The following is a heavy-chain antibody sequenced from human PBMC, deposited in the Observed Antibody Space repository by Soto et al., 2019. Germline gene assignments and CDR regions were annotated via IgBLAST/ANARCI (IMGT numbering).Heavy chain of an antibody. J-gene: IGHJ4*02. D-gene: IGHD3-22*01. CDR1: GFTFSSYA. CDR2: ISYDGSNK. V-gene: IGHV3-30-3*01. CDR3: AREQTYYYDSSGIDY. Sequence: QVQLVESGEGVVQPGRSLRLSCAASGFTFSSYAMHWVRQAPGKGLEWVAVISYDGSNKYYADSVKGRFTISRDNSKNTLYLQMNSLRAEDTAVYYCAREQTYYYDSSGIDYWGQGTLVTVSS.